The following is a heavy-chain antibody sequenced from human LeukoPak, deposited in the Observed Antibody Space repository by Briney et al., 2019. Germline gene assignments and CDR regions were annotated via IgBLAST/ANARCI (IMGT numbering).Heavy chain of an antibody. D-gene: IGHD6-13*01. CDR1: XXTFXNXX. CDR3: TTWGLLPTAGPGICDY. V-gene: IGHV3-15*01. J-gene: IGHJ4*02. CDR2: XXXKTDGGTV. Sequence: PGGSLRLSCAASXXTFXNXXXSXVXXXXXXXXXXXXXXXXKTDGGTVEYAAPVRGRFTISRDDPKNTLYLQMNSLKTEDTAVYYCTTWGLLPTAGPGICDYWGQGTLVAVSS.